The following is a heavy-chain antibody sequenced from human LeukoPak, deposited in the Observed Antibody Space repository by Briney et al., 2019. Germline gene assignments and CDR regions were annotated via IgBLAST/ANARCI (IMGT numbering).Heavy chain of an antibody. CDR1: GYSISSRYF. V-gene: IGHV4-38-2*02. CDR2: IYQSGST. J-gene: IGHJ4*02. D-gene: IGHD3-3*01. CDR3: ARQSAYNPYYAFDS. Sequence: SETLSLTCTVSGYSISSRYFWGWLRQPPGKGLEWIGSIYQSGSTYYNPSLKSRVTISVDTSKDQFSVKLTSVTAADTAVYFCARQSAYNPYYAFDSWGQGTLVTVSS.